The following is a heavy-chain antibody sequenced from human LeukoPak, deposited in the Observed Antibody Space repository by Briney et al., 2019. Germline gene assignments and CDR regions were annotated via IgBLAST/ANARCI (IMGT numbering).Heavy chain of an antibody. CDR2: ISAYNGNT. D-gene: IGHD2-15*01. CDR1: GYTFTNYG. Sequence: ASVKVSCKASGYTFTNYGISWVRQAPGQGLEWMGWISAYNGNTNYAQKLQGRVTMTTDTSTSTAYMELRSLRSDDTAVYYCARDVCSGGSCYYANFDYWGQGALVTVSS. J-gene: IGHJ4*02. V-gene: IGHV1-18*01. CDR3: ARDVCSGGSCYYANFDY.